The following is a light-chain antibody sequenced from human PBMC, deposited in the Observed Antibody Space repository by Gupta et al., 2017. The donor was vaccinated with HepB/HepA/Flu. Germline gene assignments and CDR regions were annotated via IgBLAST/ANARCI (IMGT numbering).Light chain of an antibody. J-gene: IGKJ1*01. CDR3: QQYNDWPRT. Sequence: ETVMTQFPATLSVSPGESATLSCRASQTVGRNLAWYQHKSGQAPVLLIYGASTRVTGVPDRFSGSGXQTEFTLTXSSLQSEDLAIYYCQQYNDWPRTFGXGTRVEIE. CDR2: GAS. V-gene: IGKV3-15*01. CDR1: QTVGRN.